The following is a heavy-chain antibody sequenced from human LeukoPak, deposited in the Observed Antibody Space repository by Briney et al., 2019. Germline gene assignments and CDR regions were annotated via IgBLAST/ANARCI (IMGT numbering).Heavy chain of an antibody. D-gene: IGHD3-22*01. CDR1: GGSISSGSYY. V-gene: IGHV4-39*07. CDR2: IYYSGST. J-gene: IGHJ5*02. CDR3: ARADLPGYYYDSSGYRWFDP. Sequence: SETLSLTCTVSGGSISSGSYYWGWIRQPPGKGLEWIGSIYYSGSTYYNPSLKSRVTISVDTSKNQFSLKLSSVTAADTAVYYCARADLPGYYYDSSGYRWFDPWGQGTLVTVSS.